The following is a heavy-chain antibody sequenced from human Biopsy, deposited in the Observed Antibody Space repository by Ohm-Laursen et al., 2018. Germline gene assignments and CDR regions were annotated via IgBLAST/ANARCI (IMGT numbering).Heavy chain of an antibody. Sequence: TLSLTCTVSGDSVTKYYWSWIRQRPGKGLEWIGYIFNSANTYYNPSLKNLITISGDTSKNQFSLKLNSVTAADTAVYYCARGDYFDSNGYFWSDPWGQGTLVTVSS. D-gene: IGHD3-22*01. CDR2: IFNSANT. CDR3: ARGDYFDSNGYFWSDP. CDR1: GDSVTKYY. J-gene: IGHJ5*02. V-gene: IGHV4-31*01.